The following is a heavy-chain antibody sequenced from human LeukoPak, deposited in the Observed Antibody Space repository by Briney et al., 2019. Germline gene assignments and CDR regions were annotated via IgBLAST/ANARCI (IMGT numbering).Heavy chain of an antibody. CDR2: IYYSGST. D-gene: IGHD3-3*01. CDR3: ARQPNQLVTYYDFWSGYRADRPSDAFDI. J-gene: IGHJ3*02. V-gene: IGHV4-59*08. Sequence: SETLSLTCTVSGGSISSYYWSWIRQPPGKGLEWIGYIYYSGSTNYNPSLKSRVTISVDTSKNQFSLKLSSVTAADTAVYYCARQPNQLVTYYDFWSGYRADRPSDAFDIWGQGTMVTVSS. CDR1: GGSISSYY.